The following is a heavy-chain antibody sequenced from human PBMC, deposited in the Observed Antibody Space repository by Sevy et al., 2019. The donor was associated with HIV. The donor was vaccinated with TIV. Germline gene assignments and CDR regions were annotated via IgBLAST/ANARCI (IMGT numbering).Heavy chain of an antibody. V-gene: IGHV3-33*01. Sequence: GGSLRLSCAASGFTFSSYGMHWVRQAPGKGLEWVAVIWNDRSNKYYADSVKGRFTISRDNSKNTLYLLMNSLRAEDTAVYYCASLPNNYYDISGYSGDDAFDIWGQGTMVTVSS. CDR2: IWNDRSNK. D-gene: IGHD3-22*01. CDR3: ASLPNNYYDISGYSGDDAFDI. CDR1: GFTFSSYG. J-gene: IGHJ3*02.